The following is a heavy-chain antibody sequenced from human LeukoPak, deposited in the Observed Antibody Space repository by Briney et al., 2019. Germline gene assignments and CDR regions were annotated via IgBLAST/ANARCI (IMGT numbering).Heavy chain of an antibody. CDR1: GFTFDDYA. D-gene: IGHD6-6*01. V-gene: IGHV3-43D*03. CDR2: ISWDGGST. CDR3: AKDGCSSSSFYYYYYYMDV. J-gene: IGHJ6*03. Sequence: GGSLRLSCAASGFTFDDYAMHWVRQAPGKGLEWVSLISWDGGSTYCADSVKGRFTISRDNSKNSLYLQMNSLRAEDTALYYCAKDGCSSSSFYYYYYYMDVWGKGTTVTVSS.